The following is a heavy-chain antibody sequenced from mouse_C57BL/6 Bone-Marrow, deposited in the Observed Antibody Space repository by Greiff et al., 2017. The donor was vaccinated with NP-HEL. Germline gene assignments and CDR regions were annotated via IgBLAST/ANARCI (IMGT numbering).Heavy chain of an antibody. CDR2: ISNGGGST. Sequence: EVKVVESGGGLVQPGGSLKLSCAASGFTFSDYYMYWVRQTPEKRLEWVAYISNGGGSTYYPDTVKGRFTISRDNAKNTLYLQMSRLKSEDTAMYYCARHGITTVVPFDYWGQGTTLTVSS. J-gene: IGHJ2*01. V-gene: IGHV5-12*01. CDR1: GFTFSDYY. CDR3: ARHGITTVVPFDY. D-gene: IGHD1-1*01.